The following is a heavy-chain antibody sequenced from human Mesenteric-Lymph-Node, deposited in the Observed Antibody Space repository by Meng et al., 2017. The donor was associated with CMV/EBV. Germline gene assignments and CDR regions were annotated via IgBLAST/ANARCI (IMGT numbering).Heavy chain of an antibody. D-gene: IGHD6-6*01. V-gene: IGHV3-21*01. CDR1: GFTFSSYS. CDR2: ISSSSSYI. Sequence: GGSLRLSCAASGFTFSSYSMNWVRQAPGKGLGWVSSISSSSSYIYYADSVKGRFTISRDNAKNSLYLQMNSLRAEDTAVYYCARRYSSSSGRNFDYWGQGTLVTVSS. J-gene: IGHJ4*02. CDR3: ARRYSSSSGRNFDY.